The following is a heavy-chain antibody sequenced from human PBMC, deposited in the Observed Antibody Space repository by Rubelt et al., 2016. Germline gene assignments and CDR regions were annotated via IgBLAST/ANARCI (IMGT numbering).Heavy chain of an antibody. D-gene: IGHD6-19*01. J-gene: IGHJ4*02. CDR3: ARTNGWLAVF. Sequence: QTTLKESGPTLVKPTQTLTLTCTFSGISLSSRGVGVIWVRQPPGKALEWLALIYWDDDQHYRPSLQSRLTITKDTSKNQVVLTMTNMDPVDTGTYYCARTNGWLAVFWGQGTLVTVSS. V-gene: IGHV2-5*02. CDR2: IYWDDDQ. CDR1: GISLSSRGVG.